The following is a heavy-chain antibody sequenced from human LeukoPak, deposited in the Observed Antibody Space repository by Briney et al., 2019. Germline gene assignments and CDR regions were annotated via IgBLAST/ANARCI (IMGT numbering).Heavy chain of an antibody. D-gene: IGHD6-13*01. CDR3: ARDLGRSWYYFDS. J-gene: IGHJ4*02. V-gene: IGHV3-53*01. CDR2: IYSGGST. Sequence: GGSLRLSCAASGFTVSSNYMSWVRQAPGKGLEWFSVIYSGGSTYYADSVKGRFTISRDNSKNTLYLQMNSLRAEDTAVYYCARDLGRSWYYFDSWGQGTLVTVSS. CDR1: GFTVSSNY.